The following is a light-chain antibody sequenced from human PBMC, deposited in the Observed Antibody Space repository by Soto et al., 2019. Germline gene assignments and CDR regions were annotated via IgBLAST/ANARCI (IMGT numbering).Light chain of an antibody. V-gene: IGKV3-15*01. Sequence: ILMTQSPATVSVSPGESATLSCRASQNIYYNVAWYQHRPGQAPRLLIYRASTRYPGVPARLSGSGSGTEFNLTISSLQPEDLTLYSCLKYHNLWAFGQGTKVDIK. CDR1: QNIYYN. CDR2: RAS. CDR3: LKYHNLWA. J-gene: IGKJ1*01.